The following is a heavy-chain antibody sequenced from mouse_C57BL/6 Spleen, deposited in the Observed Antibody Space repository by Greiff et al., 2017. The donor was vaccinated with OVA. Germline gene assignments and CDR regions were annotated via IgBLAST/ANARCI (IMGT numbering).Heavy chain of an antibody. CDR3: ARRLPRYYFDY. Sequence: EVQLQQSGPELVKPGASVKISCKASGYTFTDYYMNWVKQSHGKSLEWIGDINPNNGGTSYNQKFKGKATLTVDKSSSTDYMELRSLTSEDSAVYYCARRLPRYYFDYWGQGTTLTVSS. CDR1: GYTFTDYY. V-gene: IGHV1-26*01. CDR2: INPNNGGT. J-gene: IGHJ2*01. D-gene: IGHD5-5*01.